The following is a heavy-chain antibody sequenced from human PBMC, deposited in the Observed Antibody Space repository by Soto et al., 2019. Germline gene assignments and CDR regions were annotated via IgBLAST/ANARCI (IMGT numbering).Heavy chain of an antibody. CDR1: GGSVSSGSYY. CDR3: ARAFFPSFRRRGYYFDY. CDR2: IYYSGST. J-gene: IGHJ4*02. V-gene: IGHV4-31*03. Sequence: QVQLQESGPGLVKPSETLSLTCTVSGGSVSSGSYYWSWIRQPPGKGLEWIGYIYYSGSTYYNPSLKSRVTISVDTSKNQFSLKLSSVTAADTAVYYCARAFFPSFRRRGYYFDYWGQGTLVTVSS.